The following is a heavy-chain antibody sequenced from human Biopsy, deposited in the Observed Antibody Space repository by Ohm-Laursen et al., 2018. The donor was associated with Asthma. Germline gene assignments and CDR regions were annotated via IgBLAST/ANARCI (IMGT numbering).Heavy chain of an antibody. D-gene: IGHD6-19*01. Sequence: SETLSLTCTVSGGSISNSNYYWGWIRQSPGKGLEWIGSLHYSGSPYYTFYNPSLESRVTISLGASKNEFSLKLTYVTAADTAQYYCVGQSGYRSGWPKLLFVYFGIDVWGPGTTVSVS. CDR2: LHYSGSPYYT. J-gene: IGHJ6*02. V-gene: IGHV4-39*01. CDR1: GGSISNSNYY. CDR3: VGQSGYRSGWPKLLFVYFGIDV.